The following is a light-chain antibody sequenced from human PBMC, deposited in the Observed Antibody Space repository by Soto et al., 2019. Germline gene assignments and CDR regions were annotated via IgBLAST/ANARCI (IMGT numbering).Light chain of an antibody. CDR2: GAF. CDR3: QQTYTTPET. V-gene: IGKV1-39*01. Sequence: DIQMTQSPSSLSASVGDRVIITCRASQSISTYLNWFQQKPGKAPKLLIYGAFTLQGGVPSRFSGSGSGTDFTLTITSLQPEDFVAYYCQQTYTTPETFGQGTKVEI. CDR1: QSISTY. J-gene: IGKJ1*01.